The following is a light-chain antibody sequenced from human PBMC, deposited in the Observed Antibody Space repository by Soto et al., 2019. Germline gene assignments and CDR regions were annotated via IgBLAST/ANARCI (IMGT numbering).Light chain of an antibody. CDR1: STDVGRYNY. CDR2: DVS. CDR3: TSYTSDSTYV. Sequence: QSALTQPASVSGSPGQSITISCTGTSTDVGRYNYVSWYQQHPGKAPKLMVYDVSNRPSWVSNRFSGSKSGITASLTISGLQADDEADYYCTSYTSDSTYVFGTGTQLTVL. J-gene: IGLJ1*01. V-gene: IGLV2-14*01.